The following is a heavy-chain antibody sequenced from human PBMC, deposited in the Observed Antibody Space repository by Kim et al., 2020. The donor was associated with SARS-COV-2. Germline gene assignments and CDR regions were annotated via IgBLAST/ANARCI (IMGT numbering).Heavy chain of an antibody. J-gene: IGHJ4*02. CDR2: ST. Sequence: STNHNPSLKSRVTRSVDTSKNQFSLKLSSVTAADTAVYYCARGSSGFDYWGQGTLVTVSS. V-gene: IGHV4-59*09. D-gene: IGHD6-19*01. CDR3: ARGSSGFDY.